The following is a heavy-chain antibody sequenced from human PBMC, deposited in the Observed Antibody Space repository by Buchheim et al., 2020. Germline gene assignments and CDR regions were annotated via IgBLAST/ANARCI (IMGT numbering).Heavy chain of an antibody. CDR2: IKQDGSEK. V-gene: IGHV3-7*01. CDR1: GFTFTTYW. D-gene: IGHD3-16*02. J-gene: IGHJ4*02. CDR3: ARDGGYPFDY. Sequence: EVQLVESGGGLVQPGGSLRLSCGASGFTFTTYWMSWVRQAPGKGLEWLANIKQDGSEKYYVDSVKGRFTISRDNAKNSLYLQMNGLRAEDTAVYYCARDGGYPFDYWGQGTL.